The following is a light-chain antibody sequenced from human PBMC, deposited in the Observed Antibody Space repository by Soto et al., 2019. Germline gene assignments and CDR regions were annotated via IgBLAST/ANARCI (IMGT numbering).Light chain of an antibody. CDR1: QSVSSN. J-gene: IGKJ2*01. V-gene: IGKV3-15*01. CDR2: GAS. CDR3: QQYIDWRET. Sequence: EIEMTQSPATLSVSPGERATLSCRASQSVSSNVAWHQQKPGQAPRLLIYGASTMATGIPDRISGSGAGTEFTLTISSLQSEDFAVYYCQQYIDWRETFGQGTKVEIK.